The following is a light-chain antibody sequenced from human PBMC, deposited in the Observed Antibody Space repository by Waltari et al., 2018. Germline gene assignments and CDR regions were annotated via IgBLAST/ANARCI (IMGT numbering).Light chain of an antibody. J-gene: IGKJ2*01. V-gene: IGKV2-28*01. CDR3: MQALQTPFT. CDR2: LGS. CDR1: QSLLHSNGYNY. Sequence: DIVMTQSPLSLPVTPGEPASISCRSSQSLLHSNGYNYLDWYLQKPGQSPQVLIYLGSNRASGVTDRCSGSGSGTDFTLKISRVEAEDVGVYYCMQALQTPFTFGQGTKLEIK.